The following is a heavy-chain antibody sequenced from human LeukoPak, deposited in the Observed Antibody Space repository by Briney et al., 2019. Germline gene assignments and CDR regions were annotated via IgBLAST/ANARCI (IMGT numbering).Heavy chain of an antibody. J-gene: IGHJ6*03. V-gene: IGHV1-69*05. D-gene: IGHD3-10*01. CDR1: GGTFSSYA. Sequence: SVKVSCKASGGTFSSYAISWVRQAPGQRLEWMGGIIPIFGTANYAQKFQGRVTITTDESTSTAYMELSSLRSEDTAVYYCARDGGDYGSGNYYYYMDVWGKGTTVTVSS. CDR2: IIPIFGTA. CDR3: ARDGGDYGSGNYYYYMDV.